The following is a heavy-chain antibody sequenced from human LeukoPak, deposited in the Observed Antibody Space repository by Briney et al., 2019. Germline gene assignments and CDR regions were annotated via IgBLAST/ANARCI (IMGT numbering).Heavy chain of an antibody. V-gene: IGHV5-10-1*01. J-gene: IGHJ3*02. Sequence: GESLKISCKGSGYSFASYWISWVRQMPGKGLGWMGRIDPSDSYTNYSPSFQGHVTISADKSISTAYLQWSSLKASDTAMYYCARLHCSGGTCYPADAFDIWGQGTMVTVSS. CDR2: IDPSDSYT. CDR3: ARLHCSGGTCYPADAFDI. CDR1: GYSFASYW. D-gene: IGHD2-15*01.